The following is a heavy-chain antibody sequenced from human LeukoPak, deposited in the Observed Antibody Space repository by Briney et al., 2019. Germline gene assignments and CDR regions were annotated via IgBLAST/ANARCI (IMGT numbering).Heavy chain of an antibody. CDR1: GGSISSSSYY. Sequence: SETLSLTCTVSGGSISSSSYYWGWIRQPPGKGLEWIGSIYYTGSPYYNPSLKSRITLSVDTSRSRFSLRLSSVTAADTAVYYCARNFRIAARPRGAFDIWGQGTMVTVSS. J-gene: IGHJ3*02. V-gene: IGHV4-39*07. D-gene: IGHD6-6*01. CDR2: IYYTGSP. CDR3: ARNFRIAARPRGAFDI.